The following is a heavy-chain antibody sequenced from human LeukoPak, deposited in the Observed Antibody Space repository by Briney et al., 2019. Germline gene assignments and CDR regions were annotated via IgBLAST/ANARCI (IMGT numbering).Heavy chain of an antibody. J-gene: IGHJ5*02. D-gene: IGHD3-22*01. CDR3: AKDHYDSSGYSLNWFDP. CDR2: IRYDGSNK. Sequence: QTGGSLRLSCAASGFTSSSYGMHWVRQAPGKGLEWVAFIRYDGSNKYYADSVKGRFTISRDNSKNTLYLQMNSLRAEDTAVYYCAKDHYDSSGYSLNWFDPWGQGTLVTVSS. CDR1: GFTSSSYG. V-gene: IGHV3-30*02.